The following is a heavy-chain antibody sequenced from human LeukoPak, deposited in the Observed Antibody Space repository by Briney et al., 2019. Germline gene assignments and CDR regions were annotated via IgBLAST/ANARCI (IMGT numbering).Heavy chain of an antibody. J-gene: IGHJ4*02. CDR3: AREGRQDYVYFDC. D-gene: IGHD4-17*01. CDR1: GDSISSYY. V-gene: IGHV4-59*01. Sequence: PSETLSLTCTVSGDSISSYYWGWIRQPPGKGLEWVGYINYSGNTNYNPSLKSRVTISVDTSKNQFSLRLPSVTAADTAVYYCAREGRQDYVYFDCWGQGTLVTVSS. CDR2: INYSGNT.